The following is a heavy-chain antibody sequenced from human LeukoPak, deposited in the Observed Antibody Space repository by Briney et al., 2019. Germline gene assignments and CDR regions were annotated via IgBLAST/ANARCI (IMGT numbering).Heavy chain of an antibody. Sequence: SETLSLTCTVSGGSISSYYWSWIRQPPGKGLEWIGYIYYSGSTNYNPSLKSRVTISVDTSKNQFSLKLSSVTAADTAVYQCARRGDYDILTGYYKGPYYYMDVWGKGTTVTVSS. J-gene: IGHJ6*03. CDR3: ARRGDYDILTGYYKGPYYYMDV. CDR2: IYYSGST. D-gene: IGHD3-9*01. V-gene: IGHV4-59*01. CDR1: GGSISSYY.